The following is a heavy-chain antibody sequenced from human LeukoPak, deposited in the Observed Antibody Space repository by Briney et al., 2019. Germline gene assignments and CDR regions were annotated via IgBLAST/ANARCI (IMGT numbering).Heavy chain of an antibody. D-gene: IGHD3-3*01. V-gene: IGHV4-59*08. CDR3: ARQADDGYFDY. J-gene: IGHJ4*02. CDR2: IYHSGST. Sequence: SETLSLTCTVSGGSISSYYWSWIRQPPGKGLEWIGYIYHSGSTYYNPSLKSRVTISVDRSKNQFSLKLSSVTAADTAVYYCARQADDGYFDYWGQGTLVTVSS. CDR1: GGSISSYY.